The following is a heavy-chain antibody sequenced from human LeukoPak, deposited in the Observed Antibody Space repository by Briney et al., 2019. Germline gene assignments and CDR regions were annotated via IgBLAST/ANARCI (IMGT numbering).Heavy chain of an antibody. D-gene: IGHD3-10*01. CDR1: GFTFSNYA. CDR3: AKGPRTVRFGDRHKGMFDY. CDR2: ISNSDAKT. J-gene: IGHJ4*02. Sequence: GGSLRLSCAASGFTFSNYAMSWVRQTPGKGLEWVSTISNSDAKTYYADSVKGRFTISRDNSKNTVYLQMNSLRAEDTAVYYCAKGPRTVRFGDRHKGMFDYWGQGTLVTVSS. V-gene: IGHV3-23*01.